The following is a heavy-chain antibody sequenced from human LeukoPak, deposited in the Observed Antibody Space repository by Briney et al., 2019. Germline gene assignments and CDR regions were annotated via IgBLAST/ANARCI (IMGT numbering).Heavy chain of an antibody. Sequence: SETLSLICTVSGGSISSSSYYCGWIRQPPGKGLEWIVSICYSGITYYNPSLKSRVSISVDTYKTQSYLKLSSVTAADTAVYYCARHTYDFWSGYPIVYWLDPWGQGPLVTVSS. CDR2: ICYSGIT. D-gene: IGHD3-3*01. V-gene: IGHV4-39*01. CDR3: ARHTYDFWSGYPIVYWLDP. J-gene: IGHJ5*02. CDR1: GGSISSSSYY.